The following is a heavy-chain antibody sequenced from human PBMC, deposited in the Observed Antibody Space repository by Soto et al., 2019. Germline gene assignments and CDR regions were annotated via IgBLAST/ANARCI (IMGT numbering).Heavy chain of an antibody. V-gene: IGHV1-8*01. J-gene: IGHJ3*02. CDR3: ARYPYTSYCSDGSCSYDAFDI. D-gene: IGHD2-15*01. Sequence: GASVKVSCKASGYSFTNYDVNWVRQATGQGLEWMGWMNPNSGNTAFAEKFQGRVTMTRDTPISTAYMELSGLTSEDTAVYYCARYPYTSYCSDGSCSYDAFDIWGQGTVVTVSS. CDR2: MNPNSGNT. CDR1: GYSFTNYD.